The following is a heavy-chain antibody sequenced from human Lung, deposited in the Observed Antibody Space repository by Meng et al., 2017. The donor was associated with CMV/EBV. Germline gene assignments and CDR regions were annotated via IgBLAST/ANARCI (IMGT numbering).Heavy chain of an antibody. CDR3: AREVRRSSSSWVDY. J-gene: IGHJ4*02. CDR2: INPNTGGT. D-gene: IGHD6-13*01. Sequence: ASVXVSXKASGCIFTAYYLHWVRQAPGQGHEWMGWINPNTGGTNYAQKFQGRVTMTRDTSISTAYMELSRLRSDDTAVYYCAREVRRSSSSWVDYWGQGTLVTVSS. CDR1: GCIFTAYY. V-gene: IGHV1-2*02.